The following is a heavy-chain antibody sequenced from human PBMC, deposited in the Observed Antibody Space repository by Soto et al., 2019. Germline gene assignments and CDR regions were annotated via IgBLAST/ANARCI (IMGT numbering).Heavy chain of an antibody. CDR1: GYTFTGYY. V-gene: IGHV1-2*04. CDR3: ARGFPNYDFQTPYYFDY. Sequence: GASVKVSCKASGYTFTGYYMHWVRQAPGQGLEWMGWINPNSGGTNYAQKFQGWVTMTRDTSISTAYMELSRLRSDDTAVYYCARGFPNYDFQTPYYFDYWGQGTLVTVSS. D-gene: IGHD3-3*01. J-gene: IGHJ4*02. CDR2: INPNSGGT.